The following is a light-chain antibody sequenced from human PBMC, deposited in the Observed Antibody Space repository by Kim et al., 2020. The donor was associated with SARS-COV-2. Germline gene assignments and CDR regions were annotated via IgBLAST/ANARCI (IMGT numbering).Light chain of an antibody. CDR1: SSNIGANFD. Sequence: SVLTQPPSVSGAPGQRVTFSCTGSSSNIGANFDVHWYQHLPGTAPKLLIYGNTNRPSGVPDRFSGSKSGTSASLAIIGLQAEDEADYYCQSYDNSLNSYVFGTGTKVTV. J-gene: IGLJ1*01. V-gene: IGLV1-40*01. CDR3: QSYDNSLNSYV. CDR2: GNT.